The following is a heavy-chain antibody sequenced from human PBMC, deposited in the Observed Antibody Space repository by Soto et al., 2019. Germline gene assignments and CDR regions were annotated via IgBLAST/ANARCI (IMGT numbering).Heavy chain of an antibody. CDR2: INTDGSST. V-gene: IGHV3-74*01. CDR3: AVVSPPAGY. Sequence: QPGGSLRLSCAGSGFTFSSYWMHWVRQVPGKGLVWVSLINTDGSSTSYADSVKGRFTISRDNAKNTLYLQMDSLRAEDTAVYYCAVVSPPAGYWGQGTLVTVSS. D-gene: IGHD2-2*01. J-gene: IGHJ4*02. CDR1: GFTFSSYW.